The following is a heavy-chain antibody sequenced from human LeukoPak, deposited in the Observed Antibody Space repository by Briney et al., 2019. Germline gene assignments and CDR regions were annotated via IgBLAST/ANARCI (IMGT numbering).Heavy chain of an antibody. V-gene: IGHV3-21*01. Sequence: GGSLRLSCAASGFTFSSYTINWVRQAPGKGLEWVSSITSGSGFKFYADSVKGRFTISRDNAKNSLYLQMNTLRAEDTGVYYCARVAGESRDYWGQETLVTVSS. CDR1: GFTFSSYT. CDR3: ARVAGESRDY. CDR2: ITSGSGFK. J-gene: IGHJ4*02.